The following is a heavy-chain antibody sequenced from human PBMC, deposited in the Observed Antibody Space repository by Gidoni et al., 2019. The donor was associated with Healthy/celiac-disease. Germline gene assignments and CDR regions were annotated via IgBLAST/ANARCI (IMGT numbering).Heavy chain of an antibody. CDR3: ARAYGTMVRGGISDYYDGMDV. D-gene: IGHD3-10*01. V-gene: IGHV1-3*01. CDR1: GYTFTSYA. Sequence: EVKKPGASVKVSCKASGYTFTSYAMHWVRQAPGQRLEWMGWITAGNGNTKYSQKFQFRVTITRDTSASTAYMELSSLSSEDTAVYYCARAYGTMVRGGISDYYDGMDVWGQGTTVTVSS. J-gene: IGHJ6*02. CDR2: ITAGNGNT.